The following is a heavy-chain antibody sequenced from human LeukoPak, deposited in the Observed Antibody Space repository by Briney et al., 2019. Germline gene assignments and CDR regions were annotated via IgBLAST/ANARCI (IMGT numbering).Heavy chain of an antibody. J-gene: IGHJ2*01. CDR1: GFTFSSYA. CDR2: ISGSGGST. Sequence: RGSLRLSCAASGFTFSSYAMSWVRQAPGKGLEWVSAISGSGGSTYYADSVKGRFTISRDNSKNTLYLQMNSLRAEDTAVYYCAKDQGLLWFGELSWYFDLWGRGTLVTVSS. CDR3: AKDQGLLWFGELSWYFDL. D-gene: IGHD3-10*01. V-gene: IGHV3-23*01.